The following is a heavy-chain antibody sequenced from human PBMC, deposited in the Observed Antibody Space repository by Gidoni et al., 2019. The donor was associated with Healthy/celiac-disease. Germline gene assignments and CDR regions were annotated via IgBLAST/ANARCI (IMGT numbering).Heavy chain of an antibody. CDR1: GCSISTGGYY. Sequence: QVQLQESGPGLVKPSQTLSLTCTFSGCSISTGGYYWSWLRQHPGKGLEWIGYIYYSGSTYYNPSLKSRVTISVDTSKNQFSLKLSSVTAADTAVYYCASTPADSSGYYYYYYGMDVWGQGTTVTVSS. V-gene: IGHV4-31*03. J-gene: IGHJ6*02. CDR2: IYYSGST. D-gene: IGHD3-22*01. CDR3: ASTPADSSGYYYYYYGMDV.